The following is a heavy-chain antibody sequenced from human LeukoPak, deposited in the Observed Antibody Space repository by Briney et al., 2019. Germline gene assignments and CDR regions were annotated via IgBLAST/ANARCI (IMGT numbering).Heavy chain of an antibody. CDR2: IYYSGST. D-gene: IGHD3-9*01. V-gene: IGHV4-61*08. CDR1: GVSISSGDYY. Sequence: SQTLSLTCTVSGVSISSGDYYWSWIRQPPGKGLEWIGYIYYSGSTNYNPSLKSRITISVDTSKNQFSLKLSSVTAADTAVYYCARGGVETYYDILTGYYRIDYWGQGTLVTVSS. J-gene: IGHJ4*02. CDR3: ARGGVETYYDILTGYYRIDY.